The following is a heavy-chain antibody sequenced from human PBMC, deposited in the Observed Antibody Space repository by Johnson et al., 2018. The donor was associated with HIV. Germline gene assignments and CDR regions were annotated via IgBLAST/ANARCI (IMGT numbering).Heavy chain of an antibody. Sequence: QVQLVESGGGVVQPGRSLRLSCAASGFTFSDHAMHWVRQAPGKGLEWVAVISYDGSSKYYADSVKGLFTISRDNSKNTLYLQMNSLRAEYTAVYFCARVRTGNPHDAFDIWGQGTMVTVSP. V-gene: IGHV3-30-3*01. J-gene: IGHJ3*02. CDR3: ARVRTGNPHDAFDI. CDR1: GFTFSDHA. CDR2: ISYDGSSK. D-gene: IGHD1-14*01.